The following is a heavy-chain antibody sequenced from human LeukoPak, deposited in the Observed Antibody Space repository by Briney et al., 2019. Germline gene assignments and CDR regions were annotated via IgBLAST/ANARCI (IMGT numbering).Heavy chain of an antibody. J-gene: IGHJ4*02. CDR2: INWSGGST. D-gene: IGHD6-19*01. CDR3: ARGQWFDSSGWYFGY. V-gene: IGHV3-20*04. Sequence: GGSLRLSCAASGFTFDDYGMSWVRPAPGKGLEWVSGINWSGGSTGYADSVKGRFTISRDNAKNSLYLQMNSLRAEDTALYYCARGQWFDSSGWYFGYWGQGTLVTVSS. CDR1: GFTFDDYG.